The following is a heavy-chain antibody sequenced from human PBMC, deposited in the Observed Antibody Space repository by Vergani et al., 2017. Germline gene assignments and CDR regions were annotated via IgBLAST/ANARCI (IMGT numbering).Heavy chain of an antibody. CDR3: ARVNGSPDY. V-gene: IGHV1-8*03. J-gene: IGHJ4*02. CDR2: VNPKSGKS. CDR1: GYTFSNYD. D-gene: IGHD2-8*01. Sequence: QVQLVQSGAEVQKPGASVKVSCKASGYTFSNYDINWVRQATGQGLEWMGWVNPKSGKSGYAQKFQGRVTITRNTHTNTAYMELSSLRSEDTAVYFCARVNGSPDYWGQGTLVTVSS.